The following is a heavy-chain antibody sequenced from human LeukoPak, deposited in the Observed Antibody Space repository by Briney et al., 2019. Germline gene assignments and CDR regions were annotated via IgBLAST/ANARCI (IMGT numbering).Heavy chain of an antibody. CDR2: IYYSGST. CDR3: ARRRRDSSGYYYFDY. J-gene: IGHJ4*02. D-gene: IGHD3-22*01. Sequence: SETLSLTCTVSGGSISSSSYYWGWIRQPPGKGLEWIGSIYYSGSTYYNPSLKSRVTISVDTSKNQFSLKLGSVTAADTAVYYCARRRRDSSGYYYFDYWGQGTLVTVSS. V-gene: IGHV4-39*01. CDR1: GGSISSSSYY.